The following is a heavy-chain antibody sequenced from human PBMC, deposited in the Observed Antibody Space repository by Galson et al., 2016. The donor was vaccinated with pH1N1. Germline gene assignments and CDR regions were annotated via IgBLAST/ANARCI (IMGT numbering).Heavy chain of an antibody. J-gene: IGHJ6*02. CDR3: ARGSHIVLVAAAIEDFYYFGLDV. CDR2: IHHSGTT. CDR1: GASISAYY. Sequence: SETLSLTCAVSGASISAYYWSWIRQPPGRGLEWIGEIHHSGTTNYNPSLKSRVTISADTPKNQFSLNLSSVTAADTAVYYCARGSHIVLVAAAIEDFYYFGLDVWGQGTTVTVSS. D-gene: IGHD2-2*01. V-gene: IGHV4-34*01.